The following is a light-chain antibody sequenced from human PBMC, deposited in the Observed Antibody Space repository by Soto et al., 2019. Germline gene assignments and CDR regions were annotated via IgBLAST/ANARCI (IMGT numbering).Light chain of an antibody. J-gene: IGKJ4*01. CDR3: QQRSKLAGLT. CDR2: GAS. V-gene: IGKV3D-20*02. CDR1: QSVSNNY. Sequence: EIVLTQSPGTLSLSPGERATLSCRASQSVSNNYLAWYQQKPGQAPRLLIYGASNRATGIPDRFSGSGSGTDFTLTISRLEPEDFAVYYCQQRSKLAGLTFGGGTKVDIK.